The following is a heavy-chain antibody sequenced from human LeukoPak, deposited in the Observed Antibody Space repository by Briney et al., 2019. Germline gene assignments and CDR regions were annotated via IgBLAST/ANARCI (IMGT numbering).Heavy chain of an antibody. CDR3: ARVTGYDWESSYDY. D-gene: IGHD5-12*01. CDR1: GGSISSHY. V-gene: IGHV4-59*11. Sequence: PSETLSPTCTVSGGSISSHYWSWIRQPPGKGLEWIGYIYYSGSANYNPSLKSRVTISVDTSKNQFSLKLRSVTAADTAVYYCARVTGYDWESSYDYWGQGTLVTVSS. CDR2: IYYSGSA. J-gene: IGHJ4*02.